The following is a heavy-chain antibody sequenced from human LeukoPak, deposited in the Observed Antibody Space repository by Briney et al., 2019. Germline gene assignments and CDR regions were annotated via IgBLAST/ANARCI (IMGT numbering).Heavy chain of an antibody. CDR1: GYTFTSYG. D-gene: IGHD5-18*01. Sequence: GASVKVSCKASGYTFTSYGISWVRQAPGQGLEWKGCITAYNGNTNYAQKLQGRVTMTTDTSTSTNYMELRSLRSDDTAVYYCSTRSYSYGGIDYWGQGTLVTVSS. CDR2: ITAYNGNT. CDR3: STRSYSYGGIDY. V-gene: IGHV1-18*04. J-gene: IGHJ4*02.